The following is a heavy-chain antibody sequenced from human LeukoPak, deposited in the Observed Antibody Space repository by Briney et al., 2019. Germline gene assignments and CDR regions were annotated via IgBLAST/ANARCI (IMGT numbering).Heavy chain of an antibody. D-gene: IGHD2-2*01. V-gene: IGHV5-51*01. CDR1: GSRFTYYW. CDR2: IYPGDSET. Sequence: GGALEISLQASGSRFTYYWIGWGRPMPGKGVGGRGIIYPGDSETRYSPSPQGQATISADNSLTTTYLQWSSLKASDTAMYYCASLYPGQTYHQIWFKGGIKWGQGTLVTVS. J-gene: IGHJ4*02. CDR3: ASLYPGQTYHQIWFKGGIK.